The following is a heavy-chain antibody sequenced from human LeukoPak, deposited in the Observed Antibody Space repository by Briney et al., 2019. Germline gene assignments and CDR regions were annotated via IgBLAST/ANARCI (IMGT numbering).Heavy chain of an antibody. J-gene: IGHJ4*02. CDR3: ARGGPWVQSGGLSY. D-gene: IGHD1-1*01. CDR1: GFSFSDFY. CDR2: ISNSGTTI. V-gene: IGHV3-11*01. Sequence: GGSLRLSCAASGFSFSDFYLTWIRQAPGKGLEWISYISNSGTTIYYADGVKGRFTVSRDNANNSLYLQMNSLRAEDTAIYYCARGGPWVQSGGLSYWGEGTLVTVSS.